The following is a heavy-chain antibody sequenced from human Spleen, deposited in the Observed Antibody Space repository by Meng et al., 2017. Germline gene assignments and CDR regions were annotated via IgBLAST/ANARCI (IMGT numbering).Heavy chain of an antibody. Sequence: EVQLLESGGGLGQPGGSLRLSCAASGFTLSSYARSWVRQAPGKGLEWVAAISGSSGRTYYADSVKGRFTISRDNSKNTLYLQMNSLRAEDTAVYYCAREYYDFWSGHKDYWGQGTLVTVSS. CDR3: AREYYDFWSGHKDY. J-gene: IGHJ4*02. CDR1: GFTLSSYA. CDR2: ISGSSGRT. V-gene: IGHV3-23*01. D-gene: IGHD3-3*01.